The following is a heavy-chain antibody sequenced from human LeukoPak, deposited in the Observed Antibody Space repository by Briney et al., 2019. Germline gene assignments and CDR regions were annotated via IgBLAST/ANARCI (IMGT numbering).Heavy chain of an antibody. CDR3: ARDLGVPAAIELYYYYYGMDV. CDR1: GFTFSSYS. V-gene: IGHV3-21*01. CDR2: ISGSSNFI. D-gene: IGHD2-2*01. Sequence: GGSLRLSCAASGFTFSSYSMNWVRQAPGKGLEWVSSISGSSNFIYYADSVKGRFTISRDNAKNSLYLQMNSLRAEDTAVYYCARDLGVPAAIELYYYYYGMDVWGQGTTVTVSS. J-gene: IGHJ6*02.